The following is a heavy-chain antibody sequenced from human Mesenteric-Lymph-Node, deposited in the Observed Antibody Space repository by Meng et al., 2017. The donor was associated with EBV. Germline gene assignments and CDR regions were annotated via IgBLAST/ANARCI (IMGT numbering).Heavy chain of an antibody. Sequence: QVQLQEPAPGLVKPSDTLSLTCNVSGGSINSFYWSWIRQPPGKGLEWIGYIYHSGSTNYNPSLKSRVSISTDTSINQFSLKLTSVTAADTAVYYCASGLLHTSMPYWGQGILVTVSS. CDR2: IYHSGST. D-gene: IGHD2/OR15-2a*01. V-gene: IGHV4-59*08. J-gene: IGHJ4*02. CDR1: GGSINSFY. CDR3: ASGLLHTSMPY.